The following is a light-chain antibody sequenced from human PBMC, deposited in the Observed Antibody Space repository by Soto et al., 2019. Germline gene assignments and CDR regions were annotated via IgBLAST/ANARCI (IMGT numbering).Light chain of an antibody. CDR2: DAS. CDR1: QSISVW. CDR3: QQYNNYPFT. V-gene: IGKV1-5*01. J-gene: IGKJ3*01. Sequence: DIQMTQFPSTLSASIGDRVTITCRASQSISVWMAWYKQIPGKAPQLLIYDASNLQSGVPSRFSGAGSGTEFTLTVSRLQPDASATYSCQQYNNYPFTFGPGNTVHIK.